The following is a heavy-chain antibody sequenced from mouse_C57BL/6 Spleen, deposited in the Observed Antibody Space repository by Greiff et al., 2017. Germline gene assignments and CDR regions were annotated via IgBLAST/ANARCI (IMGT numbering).Heavy chain of an antibody. CDR1: GYTFTSYW. J-gene: IGHJ3*01. CDR2: ITPSNGGT. V-gene: IGHV1-53*01. Sequence: QVQLQQSGTELVKPGASVKLSCKASGYTFTSYWMHWVKQRPGQGLAWIGNITPSNGGTNYNEKFKSKATLTVDKSSSTAYMQLSSLTSEDSAVYDGARVPVYYDYDEDAYWGQGTLGTVSA. D-gene: IGHD2-4*01. CDR3: ARVPVYYDYDEDAY.